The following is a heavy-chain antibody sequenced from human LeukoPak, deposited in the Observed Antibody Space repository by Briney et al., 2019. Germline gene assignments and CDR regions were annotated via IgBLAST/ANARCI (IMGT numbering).Heavy chain of an antibody. D-gene: IGHD3-16*02. CDR1: GYTLTELS. J-gene: IGHJ4*02. CDR3: ATAGGLITFGGVIVDFDY. CDR2: FDPEDGET. V-gene: IGHV1-24*01. Sequence: ASVKVSCTVSGYTLTELSMHWVRQAPGKGLEWMGGFDPEDGETIYAQKFQGRVTMTEDTSTDTAYMELSSLRSEDTAVYYCATAGGLITFGGVIVDFDYWGQGTLVTVSS.